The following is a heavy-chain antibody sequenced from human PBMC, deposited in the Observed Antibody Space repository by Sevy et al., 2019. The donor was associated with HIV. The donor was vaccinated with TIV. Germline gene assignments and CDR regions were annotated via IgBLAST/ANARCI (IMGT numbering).Heavy chain of an antibody. CDR3: AGHYYDSTGYYFPLDY. CDR1: GFTFSTYA. CDR2: ISDDGNNK. V-gene: IGHV3-30*04. J-gene: IGHJ4*02. Sequence: GGSLRLSCAASGFTFSTYAMYWVRQAPGKGLEWVAVISDDGNNKDYADSVKGRFTVSRDNSKNTLYLQMNSFRADDTAVYYCAGHYYDSTGYYFPLDYWGQGTLVTVSS. D-gene: IGHD3-22*01.